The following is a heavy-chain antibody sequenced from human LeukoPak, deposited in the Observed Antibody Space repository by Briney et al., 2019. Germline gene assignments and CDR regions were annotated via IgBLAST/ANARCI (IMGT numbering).Heavy chain of an antibody. CDR1: GGSISSSS. V-gene: IGHV3-21*01. D-gene: IGHD1-26*01. Sequence: ETLSLTCTVSGGSISSSSYYWGWIRQAPGKGLEWVSSISSSSSYIYYADSVKGRFTISRDNAKNSLYLQMNSLRAEDTAVYYCARHRYSGSYFFDYWGQGTLVTVSS. J-gene: IGHJ4*02. CDR2: ISSSSSYI. CDR3: ARHRYSGSYFFDY.